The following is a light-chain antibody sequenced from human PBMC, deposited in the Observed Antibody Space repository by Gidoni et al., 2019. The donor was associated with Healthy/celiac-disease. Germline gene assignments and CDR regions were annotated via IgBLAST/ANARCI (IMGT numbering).Light chain of an antibody. Sequence: SYELTQPPSVSVSPGQTASITCSGDKLGDKYACWYQQKPGQSPVLVSYQDSKRPSGIPERFSGSNSGNTAPLTISGTQAMDEADYYCQAWDSSVVFGGGTKLTVL. CDR1: KLGDKY. CDR2: QDS. V-gene: IGLV3-1*01. CDR3: QAWDSSVV. J-gene: IGLJ2*01.